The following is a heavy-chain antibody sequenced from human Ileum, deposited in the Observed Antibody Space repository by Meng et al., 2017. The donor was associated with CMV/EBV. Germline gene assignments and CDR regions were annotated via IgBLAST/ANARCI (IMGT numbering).Heavy chain of an antibody. CDR2: LNPDGTDA. CDR3: ATGSGSPWRY. V-gene: IGHV3-74*01. CDR1: GLIFSTYW. J-gene: IGHJ4*02. Sequence: GESLKISCAGSGLIFSTYWMHWVRQVPGKGLLWVARLNPDGTDALYADSVEGRFSISGNNVNNTLYLQMTSLRAEDTALYYCATGSGSPWRYWGQGTLVTVSS. D-gene: IGHD3-3*01.